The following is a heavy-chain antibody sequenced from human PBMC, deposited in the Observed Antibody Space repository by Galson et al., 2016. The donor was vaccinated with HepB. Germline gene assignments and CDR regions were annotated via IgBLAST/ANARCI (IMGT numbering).Heavy chain of an antibody. J-gene: IGHJ4*02. CDR2: ISYDGGNN. D-gene: IGHD3-9*01. Sequence: SLRLSCAASGFTFTRYAMHWVRQAPGKGLERLAFISYDGGNNNYADSVKGRFTISRDNSKNTLYLQMNSLRAGDTAVYYCARLTLPGICCYFYYWGQGTLVTVSS. CDR3: ARLTLPGICCYFYY. CDR1: GFTFTRYA. V-gene: IGHV3-30-3*01.